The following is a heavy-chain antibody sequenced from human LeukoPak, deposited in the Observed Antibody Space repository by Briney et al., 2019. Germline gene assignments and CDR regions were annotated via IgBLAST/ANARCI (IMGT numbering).Heavy chain of an antibody. CDR2: INSDGSST. CDR1: GFTFSSYW. CDR3: ARRTGIAVAGYYYYYMDV. V-gene: IGHV3-74*01. J-gene: IGHJ6*03. Sequence: GGSLRLSCAASGFTFSSYWMHWVRQAPGKGLVWVSRINSDGSSTSYADSVKGRFTISRDNAKNTLYLQMNSLRAEDTAVYYCARRTGIAVAGYYYYYMDVWGKGTTVTVSS. D-gene: IGHD6-19*01.